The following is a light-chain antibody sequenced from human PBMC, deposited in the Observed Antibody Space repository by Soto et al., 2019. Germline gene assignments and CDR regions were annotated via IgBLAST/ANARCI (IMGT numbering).Light chain of an antibody. CDR1: NSRSGSNY. V-gene: IGLV1-47*01. CDR3: AKWDDSLRVYV. J-gene: IGLJ1*01. Sequence: QSALPQPPSASGTPGQRVTISCSTTNSRSGSNYVYWYQQLPGAAPKLLIYRNDQRPSGVPDRFSASKSGTSASVAISGLRSEDEADYFCAKWDDSLRVYVFGSGTKVTVL. CDR2: RND.